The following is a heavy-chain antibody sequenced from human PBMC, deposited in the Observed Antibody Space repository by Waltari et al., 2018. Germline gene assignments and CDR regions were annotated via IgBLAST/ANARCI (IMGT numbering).Heavy chain of an antibody. D-gene: IGHD2-15*01. CDR3: LGGAGWLTDY. CDR1: GFAFSSYW. V-gene: IGHV3-74*03. J-gene: IGHJ4*02. CDR2: NKSDGSNT. Sequence: EVQLVESGGDLVQPGGSLRPSCAASGFAFSSYWRQWVGQVPGKGLVGVSLNKSDGSNTEYASSVKGRFTISRDNAENSLYLQMNSLRVEDTAVYYCLGGAGWLTDYWGQGTLVTVSS.